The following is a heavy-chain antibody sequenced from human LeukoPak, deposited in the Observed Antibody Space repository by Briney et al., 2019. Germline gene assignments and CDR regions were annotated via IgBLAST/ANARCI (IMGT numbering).Heavy chain of an antibody. D-gene: IGHD6-13*01. CDR1: GFTVSSNY. J-gene: IGHJ4*02. CDR2: IYSDGST. V-gene: IGHV3-53*01. CDR3: ARDLAAGGTYPHY. Sequence: GGSLRLSCAASGFTVSSNYMSWVRQAPGKGPEWVPVIYSDGSTYYADSVKGRFTISRDTSKNTLYLQMNSLRTEDTAVHYCARDLAAGGTYPHYWGQGTLVSVSS.